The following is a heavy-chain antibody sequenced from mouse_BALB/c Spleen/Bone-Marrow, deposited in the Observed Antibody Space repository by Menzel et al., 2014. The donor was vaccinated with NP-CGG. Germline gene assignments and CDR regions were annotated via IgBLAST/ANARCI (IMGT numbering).Heavy chain of an antibody. D-gene: IGHD2-2*01. Sequence: QVQLQQSWAELVRPGASVKLSCKTSGYSFTTYWMNWVKQRPGQGLEWIGMIHPSDSETKLNQKFKDKATFTVDKSSNTAYMQLNSPTSEDSAVYYCTRGDGYGGFAYWGQGTLVTVSA. J-gene: IGHJ3*01. CDR2: IHPSDSET. CDR1: GYSFTTYW. V-gene: IGHV1-61*01. CDR3: TRGDGYGGFAY.